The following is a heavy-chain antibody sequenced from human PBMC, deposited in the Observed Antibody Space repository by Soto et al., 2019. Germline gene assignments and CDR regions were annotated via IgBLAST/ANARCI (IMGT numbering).Heavy chain of an antibody. J-gene: IGHJ3*02. D-gene: IGHD1-26*01. CDR3: ARQGGGGSDGHDAFDI. CDR2: IYFTGNT. V-gene: IGHV4-39*01. CDR1: GGSITSSSHF. Sequence: LSLTCTVSGGSITSSSHFWGWVRQPPGKGLEWIGTIYFTGNTYYTPSLKSRLTMSIDTSKNEFSLRLNSVTAADTAVYYCARQGGGGSDGHDAFDIWGQGTMVTVSS.